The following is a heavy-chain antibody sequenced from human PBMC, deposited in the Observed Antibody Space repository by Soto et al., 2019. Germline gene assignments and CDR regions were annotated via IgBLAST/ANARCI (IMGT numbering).Heavy chain of an antibody. CDR1: GYTFSNYG. CDR3: ARGKLGGDLKY. J-gene: IGHJ4*02. V-gene: IGHV1-18*01. Sequence: QVQLVQSGAEVKKPGASVKVSCKASGYTFSNYGINWERQAPGQGLEWMGWISGYIHNTKYAQKVQGRVTMTTDTSTSTAYMELRSLRSDETAVYYCARGKLGGDLKYWGQGTLVTVSS. CDR2: ISGYIHNT. D-gene: IGHD2-21*02.